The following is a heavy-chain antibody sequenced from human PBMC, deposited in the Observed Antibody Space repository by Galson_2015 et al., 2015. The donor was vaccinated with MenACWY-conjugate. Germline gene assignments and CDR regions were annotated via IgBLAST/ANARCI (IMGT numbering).Heavy chain of an antibody. CDR2: IYYSGST. D-gene: IGHD5-24*01. J-gene: IGHJ4*02. CDR3: ARSFDPGNSRDGFTKYYFDY. Sequence: WGWIRQSPGRGLEWIGRIYYSGSTYYNPSLKSRVTISVDTSKNQFSLKLSSVTAADTAVYYCARSFDPGNSRDGFTKYYFDYWGQGPLVTVSS. V-gene: IGHV4-39*07.